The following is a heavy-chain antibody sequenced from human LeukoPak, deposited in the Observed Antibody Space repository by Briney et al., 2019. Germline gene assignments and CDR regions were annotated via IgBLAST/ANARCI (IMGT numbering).Heavy chain of an antibody. CDR1: GGSFSGYY. CDR2: INHSGST. D-gene: IGHD2-2*01. J-gene: IGHJ6*04. V-gene: IGHV4-34*01. Sequence: SETLSLTCAVYGGSFSGYYWSWIRQPPGKGLGWIGEINHSGSTNYNPSLKSRVTISVDTSKNQFSLKLSSVTAADTAVYYCASIRGDIVVVPAARMDVWGKGTTVTSP. CDR3: ASIRGDIVVVPAARMDV.